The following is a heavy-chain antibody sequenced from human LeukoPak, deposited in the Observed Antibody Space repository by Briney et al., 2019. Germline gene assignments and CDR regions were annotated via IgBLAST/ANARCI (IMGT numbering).Heavy chain of an antibody. D-gene: IGHD3-10*01. CDR3: ARPSYYGSGSPYYYGMDV. V-gene: IGHV5-51*01. CDR1: GYSFTSYW. CDR2: IYPGDSDT. J-gene: IGHJ6*02. Sequence: GESLKISCKGSGYSFTSYWIGWVCQMPGKGLEWMGIIYPGDSDTRYSPSFQGQVTISADKSISTAYLQWSSLKASDTAMYYCARPSYYGSGSPYYYGMDVWGQGTTVTVSS.